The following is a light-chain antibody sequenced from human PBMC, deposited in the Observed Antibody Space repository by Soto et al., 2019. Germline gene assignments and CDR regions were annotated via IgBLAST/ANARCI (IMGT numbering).Light chain of an antibody. CDR2: DAS. CDR1: RSVSSY. CDR3: QQRSSWPYT. V-gene: IGKV3-11*01. Sequence: EVVLTQSPATLSLSPGERATLSCRASRSVSSYLGWYQQKPGQPPRLLMYDASNRATGIPARFSGSGSGTDFTLTISGLEPEDFAVYYCQQRSSWPYTFGQGTKLEIE. J-gene: IGKJ2*01.